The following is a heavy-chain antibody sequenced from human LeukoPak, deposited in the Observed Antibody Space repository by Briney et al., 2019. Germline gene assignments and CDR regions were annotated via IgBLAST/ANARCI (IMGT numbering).Heavy chain of an antibody. CDR3: ASRPPETTWYGVFDY. D-gene: IGHD3-10*01. V-gene: IGHV4-4*09. CDR1: GDSLNNHY. Sequence: SETLSLTCTVSGDSLNNHYWSWIRQPPGKTLEWIGYIYGSGNTDYNPSPKSRVSMSLDTSRNQFSLTLSSVTAADTALSYCASRPPETTWYGVFDYWSQGILVTVSS. CDR2: IYGSGNT. J-gene: IGHJ4*02.